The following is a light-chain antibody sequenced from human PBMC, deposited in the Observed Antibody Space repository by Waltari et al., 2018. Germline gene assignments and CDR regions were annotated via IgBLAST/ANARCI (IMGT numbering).Light chain of an antibody. CDR1: SSNIGTTS. Sequence: QSVLTQPPSLSGTPGQRVTISCSGSSSNIGTTSVFLYQQFPGRAPKLLIYLDDHRPSGVPDRFSASKSGSSASLTISGLRPEDEADYHCAGWDDSLTGVVFGGGTKLTV. CDR3: AGWDDSLTGVV. V-gene: IGLV1-47*01. CDR2: LDD. J-gene: IGLJ2*01.